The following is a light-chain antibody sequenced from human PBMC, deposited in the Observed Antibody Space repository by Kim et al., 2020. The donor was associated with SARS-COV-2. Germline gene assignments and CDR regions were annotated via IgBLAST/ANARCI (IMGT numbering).Light chain of an antibody. V-gene: IGLV2-14*03. CDR2: AVS. CDR3: SSYTTTNTRV. J-gene: IGLJ1*01. CDR1: SRDVGAYNY. Sequence: QSITISCTGTSRDVGAYNYVSWFQQHPGKAPKLMIYAVSNRPSGVSDRFSGSKSGNTASLTISGLQTDDEGDYYCSSYTTTNTRVIGTGTKVTV.